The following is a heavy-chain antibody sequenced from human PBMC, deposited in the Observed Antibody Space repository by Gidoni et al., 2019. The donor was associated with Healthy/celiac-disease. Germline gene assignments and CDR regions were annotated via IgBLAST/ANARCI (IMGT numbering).Heavy chain of an antibody. CDR2: IYTSGST. CDR1: GGSISSGSYS. V-gene: IGHV4-61*02. D-gene: IGHD5-18*01. J-gene: IGHJ4*02. Sequence: QVQLQESGPGLVKPSQTLSLTCTVSGGSISSGSYSWSWIRQPAGKGLEWIGRIYTSGSTNYNPSLKSRVTISVDTSKNQFSLKLSSVTAADTAVYYCARSTPRRGYSYGHDYFDYWGQGTLVTVSS. CDR3: ARSTPRRGYSYGHDYFDY.